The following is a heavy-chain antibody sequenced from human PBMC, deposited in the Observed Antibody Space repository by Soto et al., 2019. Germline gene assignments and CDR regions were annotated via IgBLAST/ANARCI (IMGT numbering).Heavy chain of an antibody. Sequence: TGGSLRLSCGASGFTFSGYAVYWVRPETGKGLEWVAVISYDGSNKYYADSVKGRFTISRDNSKNTLYLQMNSLRAEDTAVYYCAKDDTPPVVTPPDVWGQGTTVTVSS. CDR3: AKDDTPPVVTPPDV. V-gene: IGHV3-30-3*01. J-gene: IGHJ6*02. CDR2: ISYDGSNK. D-gene: IGHD2-21*02. CDR1: GFTFSGYA.